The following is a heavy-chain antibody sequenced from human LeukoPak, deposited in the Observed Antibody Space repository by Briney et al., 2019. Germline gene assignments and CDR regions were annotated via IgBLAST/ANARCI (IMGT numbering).Heavy chain of an antibody. Sequence: PSETLSLTCAVYGGSFSGYYWSWIRQPPGKGLEWIGEINHSGSTNYNPSLKSRVTISVDTSKNQFSLKLSSVTAADTAVYYCASRNYDFWSGYSTYYFDYWGQGTLVTVSS. CDR3: ASRNYDFWSGYSTYYFDY. D-gene: IGHD3-3*01. J-gene: IGHJ4*02. CDR1: GGSFSGYY. V-gene: IGHV4-34*01. CDR2: INHSGST.